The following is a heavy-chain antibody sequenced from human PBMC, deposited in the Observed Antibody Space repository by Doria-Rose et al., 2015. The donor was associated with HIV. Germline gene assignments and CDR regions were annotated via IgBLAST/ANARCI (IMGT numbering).Heavy chain of an antibody. Sequence: VQSGGGVVQPGRSLRLSCAASGFTFSSYGMHWVRQAPGKGLEWVSVIWYDGSHEFYADSVKGRFTISRDNSKNTLYLQMNSLRAEDTAVYYCARPEYYGSYPDYFDYWGQGTLVTVSS. J-gene: IGHJ4*02. CDR3: ARPEYYGSYPDYFDY. D-gene: IGHD3-10*01. V-gene: IGHV3-33*01. CDR1: GFTFSSYG. CDR2: IWYDGSHE.